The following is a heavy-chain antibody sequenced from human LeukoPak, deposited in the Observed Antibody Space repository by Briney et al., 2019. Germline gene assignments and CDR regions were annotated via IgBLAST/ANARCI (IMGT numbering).Heavy chain of an antibody. CDR3: ARGYYDMLTGYGGVTHYDY. J-gene: IGHJ4*02. CDR1: GGSISSYY. D-gene: IGHD3-9*01. Sequence: SETLSLTCTVSGGSISSYYWSWIRQPPGKGLEWLGYIYYSGSTNYNPSLKSRVTISVDTSKNQFSLKLSSVTAADTAVYYCARGYYDMLTGYGGVTHYDYWGQGTLVTVSS. CDR2: IYYSGST. V-gene: IGHV4-59*01.